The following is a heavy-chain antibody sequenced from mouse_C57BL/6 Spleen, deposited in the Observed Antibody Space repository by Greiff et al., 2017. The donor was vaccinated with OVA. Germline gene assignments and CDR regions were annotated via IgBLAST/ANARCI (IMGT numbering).Heavy chain of an antibody. CDR3: TPTTVVENYYAMDY. D-gene: IGHD1-1*01. CDR2: IDPENGDT. Sequence: EVKLVESGAELVRPGASVKLSCTASGFNIKDDYMHWVKQRPEQGLEWIGWIDPENGDTEYASKFQGKANITGDPSSNTAYLQLSSLTSEDTAVYYCTPTTVVENYYAMDYWGQGTSVTVSS. J-gene: IGHJ4*01. V-gene: IGHV14-4*01. CDR1: GFNIKDDY.